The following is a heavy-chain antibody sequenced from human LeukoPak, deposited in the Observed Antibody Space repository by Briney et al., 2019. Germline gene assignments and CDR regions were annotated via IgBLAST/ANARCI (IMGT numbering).Heavy chain of an antibody. CDR1: GVSISNYY. Sequence: PSETLSLTCTVSGVSISNYYWSWIRQPPGKGLEWIGYIYYSGSTNYNPSLNSRVTMSVDTSKNQVSLRLTSVTAADTAMYYCASGYCGGACQLGGVDMWGQGTMVTVSS. V-gene: IGHV4-59*12. D-gene: IGHD2-21*02. CDR2: IYYSGST. CDR3: ASGYCGGACQLGGVDM. J-gene: IGHJ3*02.